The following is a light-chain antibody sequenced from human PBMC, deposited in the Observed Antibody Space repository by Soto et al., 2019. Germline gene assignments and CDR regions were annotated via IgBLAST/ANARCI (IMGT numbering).Light chain of an antibody. Sequence: DIQLTQSPSFLSASVADRVTITCRASQDISSYLAWYQQKPGKAPKLLIYSAATLQSGVPSRFSGTGSGTEFTLTINSLQPEDFATYYCQQLYSVPTYTFGQGTMLEIK. CDR3: QQLYSVPTYT. CDR2: SAA. CDR1: QDISSY. J-gene: IGKJ2*01. V-gene: IGKV1-9*01.